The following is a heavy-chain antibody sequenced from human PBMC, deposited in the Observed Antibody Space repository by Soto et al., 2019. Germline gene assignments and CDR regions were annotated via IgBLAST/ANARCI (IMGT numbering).Heavy chain of an antibody. J-gene: IGHJ3*02. CDR3: AHSTGTTGTNHDAFDI. D-gene: IGHD1-7*01. V-gene: IGHV2-5*02. Sequence: LTLTSTFSGFSLSTSGVGVGWIRQPPGKALEWLALIYWDDDKRYSPSLKSRLTITKDTSKNQVVLTMTNMDPVDTATYYCAHSTGTTGTNHDAFDIWGQGTMVTVSS. CDR2: IYWDDDK. CDR1: GFSLSTSGVG.